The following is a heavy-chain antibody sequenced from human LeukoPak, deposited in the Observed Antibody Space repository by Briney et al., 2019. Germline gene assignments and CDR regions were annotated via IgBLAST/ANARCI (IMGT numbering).Heavy chain of an antibody. D-gene: IGHD6-25*01. Sequence: SETLSLTCTVSGGSISSYFWSWIRQPPGEGLEGIGYIYYSGSTNYNPSLKSRVTISVDTSKNQFSLKLSSVTAADTAVYYCASARLGSGLEGAFDIWGQGTMVTVSS. CDR2: IYYSGST. CDR3: ASARLGSGLEGAFDI. CDR1: GGSISSYF. V-gene: IGHV4-59*13. J-gene: IGHJ3*02.